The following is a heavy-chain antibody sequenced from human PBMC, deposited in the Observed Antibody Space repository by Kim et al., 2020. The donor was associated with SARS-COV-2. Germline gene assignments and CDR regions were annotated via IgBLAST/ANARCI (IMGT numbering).Heavy chain of an antibody. Sequence: GGSLRLSCAASGFTFDDYAMHWVRQAPGKGLEWVSLISGDGGSTYYADSVKGRFTISRDNSKNSLYLQMNSLRTEDTALYYCAKAPYYYDSSGYYPWDYWGQGTLVTVSS. CDR2: ISGDGGST. D-gene: IGHD3-22*01. CDR1: GFTFDDYA. V-gene: IGHV3-43*02. CDR3: AKAPYYYDSSGYYPWDY. J-gene: IGHJ4*02.